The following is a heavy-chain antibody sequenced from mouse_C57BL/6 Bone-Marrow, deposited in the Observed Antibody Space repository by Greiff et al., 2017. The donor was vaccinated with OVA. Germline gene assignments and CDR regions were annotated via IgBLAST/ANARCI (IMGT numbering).Heavy chain of an antibody. CDR1: GYTFTSYW. CDR3: ARNYGRYYFDY. J-gene: IGHJ2*01. D-gene: IGHD1-1*01. Sequence: QVQLQQSGAELVKPGASVKLSCKASGYTFTSYWMHWVKQRPGQGLEWIGMIHPNSGSTNYNEKFKSKATLTVDKSSSTAYMQLSSLTSEDSAVYYCARNYGRYYFDYWGQGTTLTVSS. CDR2: IHPNSGST. V-gene: IGHV1-64*01.